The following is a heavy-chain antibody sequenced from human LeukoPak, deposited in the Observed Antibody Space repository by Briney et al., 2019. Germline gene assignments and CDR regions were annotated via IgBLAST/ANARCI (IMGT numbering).Heavy chain of an antibody. J-gene: IGHJ4*02. V-gene: IGHV4-4*07. D-gene: IGHD6-19*01. CDR3: AREAVSGWYDFFDF. CDR2: VYTSGSP. CDR1: GASINTYY. Sequence: SETLSLTCNVSGASINTYYWSWIRQSAGGGLEFIGRVYTSGSPDYNPSLKSRVIMSADTSKNQFSLKLRSVTAADTAVYYCAREAVSGWYDFFDFWGQGTLVTVSS.